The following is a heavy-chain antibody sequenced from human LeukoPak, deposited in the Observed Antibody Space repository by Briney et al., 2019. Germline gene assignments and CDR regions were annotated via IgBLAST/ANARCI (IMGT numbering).Heavy chain of an antibody. V-gene: IGHV4-34*01. D-gene: IGHD3-10*01. CDR1: GGSFSGYY. J-gene: IGHJ4*02. CDR3: ARDISGRYYGSGYFDY. CDR2: INHSGST. Sequence: PSETLSLTCAVYGGSFSGYYWSWIRQPPGKGLEWIGEINHSGSTNYNPSLKSRVTISVDTSKNQFSLKLSSVTAADTAVHYCARDISGRYYGSGYFDYWGQGTLVTVSS.